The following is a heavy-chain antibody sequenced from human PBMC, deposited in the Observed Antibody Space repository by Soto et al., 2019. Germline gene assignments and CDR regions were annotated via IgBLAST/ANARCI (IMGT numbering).Heavy chain of an antibody. J-gene: IGHJ4*02. Sequence: SETLSLTCSVYSWSFSGYYWGWIRQPPGKGLEWIGEIYHGLSIVYNPSLKSRVTISGDSSKNQFSLKLSSVTAADTAVYYCARHGGYYFDYWGQGTLVTVSS. CDR3: ARHGGYYFDY. CDR1: SWSFSGYY. V-gene: IGHV4-34*01. CDR2: IYHGLSI. D-gene: IGHD3-16*01.